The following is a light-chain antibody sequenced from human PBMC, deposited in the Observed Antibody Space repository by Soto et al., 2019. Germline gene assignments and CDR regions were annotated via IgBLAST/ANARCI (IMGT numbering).Light chain of an antibody. V-gene: IGKV1-39*01. CDR1: QSINNC. CDR3: QQTYIAPAT. CDR2: AAS. J-gene: IGKJ1*01. Sequence: DIQMTQSPSSLSASVGDRVTITCRASQSINNCLSWFQQKPGQAPKLLIYAASSLQSGVPSRFSGSGSGTDIIRTIDILQPEDFATDYCQQTYIAPATFGQGTKVGVK.